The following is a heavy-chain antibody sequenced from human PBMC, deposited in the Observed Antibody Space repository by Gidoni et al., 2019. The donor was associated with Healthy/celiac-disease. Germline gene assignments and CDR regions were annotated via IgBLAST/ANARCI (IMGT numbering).Heavy chain of an antibody. CDR3: ASHLRDSSSWADAFDI. Sequence: QVQLVEPGGGVVQPGRSLRLSRAASGFTLSSYGMPGVRQAPGKGLEWVAVIWYDGSNKYYADSVKGRFTISRDNSKNTLYLQMNSLRAEDTAVYYCASHLRDSSSWADAFDIWGQGTMVTVSS. V-gene: IGHV3-33*01. J-gene: IGHJ3*02. CDR1: GFTLSSYG. CDR2: IWYDGSNK. D-gene: IGHD6-13*01.